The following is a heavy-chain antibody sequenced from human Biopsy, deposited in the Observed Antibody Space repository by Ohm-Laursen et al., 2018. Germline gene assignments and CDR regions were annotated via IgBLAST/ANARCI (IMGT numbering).Heavy chain of an antibody. CDR1: GDSISSYY. Sequence: PSETLSLTCTVSGDSISSYYWGWIRQPPGKGLEWIGYVHYTGITDCNRSLQSRVTISVDTSKNHFSLRLRSVTPADTAIYYCARDRGYYSDRTVHGYFDLWGRGTLVTVSS. CDR2: VHYTGIT. D-gene: IGHD3-22*01. J-gene: IGHJ2*01. CDR3: ARDRGYYSDRTVHGYFDL. V-gene: IGHV4-59*01.